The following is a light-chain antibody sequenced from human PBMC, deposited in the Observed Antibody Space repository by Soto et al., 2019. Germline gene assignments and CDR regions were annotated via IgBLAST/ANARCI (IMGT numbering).Light chain of an antibody. V-gene: IGLV2-14*01. Sequence: QSALTQPASVSGSPGQSITISCTGTSDDVGGYNYVSWYQQHPGKAPKLMIFEVNNRPSGVSNRFSGSRSGNTASLTISGLQAEDEADYYCSSYRSGNTLVVFGGRTKLTVL. J-gene: IGLJ2*01. CDR1: SDDVGGYNY. CDR2: EVN. CDR3: SSYRSGNTLVV.